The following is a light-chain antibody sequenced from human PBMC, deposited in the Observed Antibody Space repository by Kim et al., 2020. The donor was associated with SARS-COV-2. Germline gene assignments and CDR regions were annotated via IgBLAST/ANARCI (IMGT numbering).Light chain of an antibody. J-gene: IGKJ4*01. V-gene: IGKV3-15*01. CDR2: GAS. Sequence: SPGERVTLSCRASQSVSSNLAWYQQKPGQAPRLLLYGASTRATGIPARFSGSGSGTEFTLTISSLQSEDFAVYYCQQYNNWPSLTFGGGTKVDIK. CDR3: QQYNNWPSLT. CDR1: QSVSSN.